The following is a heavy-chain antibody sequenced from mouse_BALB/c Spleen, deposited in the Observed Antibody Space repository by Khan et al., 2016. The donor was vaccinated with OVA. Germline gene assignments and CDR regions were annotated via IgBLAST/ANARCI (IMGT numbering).Heavy chain of an antibody. CDR2: ILPGIGT. Sequence: QVQLQQSGAELMKPGASVKISCKATGDTFSSYWIEWVKERPGHGLEWIGEILPGIGTNYNEKFKGKATFTADTSSNTVYMQLSSLTSEYSAIYYCAGDRRFAYWGQGTLVTVSA. V-gene: IGHV1-9*01. J-gene: IGHJ3*01. CDR3: AGDRRFAY. CDR1: GDTFSSYW.